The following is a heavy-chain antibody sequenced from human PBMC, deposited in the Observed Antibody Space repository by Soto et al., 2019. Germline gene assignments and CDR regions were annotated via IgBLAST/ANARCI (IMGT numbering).Heavy chain of an antibody. D-gene: IGHD3-10*01. CDR1: RSFINSGGFY. CDR2: ILDSGST. V-gene: IGHV4-61*08. Sequence: SETLSLTCSVSRSFINSGGFYYSWIRQPPGKGLEWIGYILDSGSTYYNPSLRSRVTMSLDTSRNQLSLQLNSVTAADTAVYYCARESAGSGKNNWFDPWGQGMLVTVSS. J-gene: IGHJ5*02. CDR3: ARESAGSGKNNWFDP.